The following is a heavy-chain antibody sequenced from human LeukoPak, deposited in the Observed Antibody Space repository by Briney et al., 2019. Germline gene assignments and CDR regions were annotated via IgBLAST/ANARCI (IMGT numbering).Heavy chain of an antibody. J-gene: IGHJ4*02. CDR2: INHSGST. Sequence: PSETLSLTCAVYGGSFSGYYWSWIRQPPGKGLEWIGEINHSGSTNYNPSLKSRVTMSVDTSKNQFSLKLSSVTAADTAVYYCASTLWFGELSFDYWGQGTLVTVSS. CDR3: ASTLWFGELSFDY. CDR1: GGSFSGYY. V-gene: IGHV4-34*01. D-gene: IGHD3-10*01.